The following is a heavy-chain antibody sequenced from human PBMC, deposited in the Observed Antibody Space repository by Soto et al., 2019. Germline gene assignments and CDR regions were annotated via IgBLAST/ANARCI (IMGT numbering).Heavy chain of an antibody. J-gene: IGHJ4*02. CDR3: GRSVDGHFDY. D-gene: IGHD6-19*01. CDR2: ITSDTNTI. CDR1: GFPFSIYS. Sequence: EVQLVESGGGLVQPGRSLRLTCAASGFPFSIYSMNWVRQAPGKGLEWSSYITSDTNTIKYADSVKGRFTISRDNAKNLVYLQMNGLRDAHTAVYFCGRSVDGHFDYWGQGTVVTVSS. V-gene: IGHV3-48*02.